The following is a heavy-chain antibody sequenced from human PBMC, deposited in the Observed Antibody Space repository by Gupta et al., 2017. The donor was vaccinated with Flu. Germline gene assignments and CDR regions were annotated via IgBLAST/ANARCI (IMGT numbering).Heavy chain of an antibody. CDR2: IRSKAFDGTA. J-gene: IGHJ4*02. Sequence: DVQLVESGGDLVQPGRSLRLSCAGSDFPFSDYALSWFRQAPGRGLEWVGVIRSKAFDGTADYAASVEGRFTISRDDFKRIIYLQMSSLKSEDTAVYFCARAPFYYATSGYYFDLWGQGTLVTVSS. CDR3: ARAPFYYATSGYYFDL. V-gene: IGHV3-49*03. D-gene: IGHD3-22*01. CDR1: DFPFSDYA.